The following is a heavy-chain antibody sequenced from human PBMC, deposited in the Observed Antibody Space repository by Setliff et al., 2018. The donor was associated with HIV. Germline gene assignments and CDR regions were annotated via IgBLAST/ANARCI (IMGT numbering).Heavy chain of an antibody. Sequence: SETLFLTCAVSGGSISSSNWWSWVRQPPGKGLEWIGEIYHGGSTNYNPSLKSRVTISVDKSKNQFSLKLSSVTAADTAVYYCARATPGYNYGSRHAFDIWGQGTKVTVSS. CDR1: GGSISSSNW. J-gene: IGHJ3*02. V-gene: IGHV4-4*02. CDR2: IYHGGST. CDR3: ARATPGYNYGSRHAFDI. D-gene: IGHD5-18*01.